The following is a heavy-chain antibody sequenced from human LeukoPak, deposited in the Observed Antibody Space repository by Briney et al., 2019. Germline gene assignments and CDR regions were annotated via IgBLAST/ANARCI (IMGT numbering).Heavy chain of an antibody. J-gene: IGHJ4*02. CDR1: GFTFSSYA. CDR2: ISGSGGST. D-gene: IGHD3-22*01. Sequence: GGSLRLSCAAFGFTFSSYAMSWVRQAPGKGLEWVSAISGSGGSTYYADSVKGRFTISRDNSKNTLYLQMNSLRAEDTAVYYCAKCGYYYDSSSYYDYWGQGTLVTVSS. CDR3: AKCGYYYDSSSYYDY. V-gene: IGHV3-23*01.